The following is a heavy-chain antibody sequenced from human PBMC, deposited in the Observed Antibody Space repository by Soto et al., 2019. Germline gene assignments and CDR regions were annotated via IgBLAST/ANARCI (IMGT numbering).Heavy chain of an antibody. CDR2: INAGNGNT. CDR1: GYTFTSYA. D-gene: IGHD4-17*01. V-gene: IGHV1-3*01. CDR3: ASDPDYGDYGTPPADDY. Sequence: ASVKVSCKASGYTFTSYAMHWVRQAPGQRLEWMGWINAGNGNTKYSQKFQGRVTITRDTSASTAYMELSSLRSEDTAVYYCASDPDYGDYGTPPADDYLGQGTLVTVSS. J-gene: IGHJ4*02.